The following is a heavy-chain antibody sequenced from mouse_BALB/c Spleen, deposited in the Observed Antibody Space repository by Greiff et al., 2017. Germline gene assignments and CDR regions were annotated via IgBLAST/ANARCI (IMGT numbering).Heavy chain of an antibody. CDR1: GFNIKDTY. CDR3: ARRYDEVMDY. Sequence: EVQLQQSGAELVKPGASVKLSCTASGFNIKDTYMHWVKQRPEQGLEWIGRIDPANGNTKYDPKFKGKATFTADTSSNTAYMQLSSLTSEDSAVYYCARRYDEVMDYWGQGTSVTVSS. J-gene: IGHJ4*01. V-gene: IGHV14-3*02. CDR2: IDPANGNT. D-gene: IGHD2-14*01.